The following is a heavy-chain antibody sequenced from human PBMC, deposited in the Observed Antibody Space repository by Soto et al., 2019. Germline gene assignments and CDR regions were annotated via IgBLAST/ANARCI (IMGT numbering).Heavy chain of an antibody. V-gene: IGHV3-23*01. CDR3: AKEYCVRRGPYFCGY. J-gene: IGHJ4*02. CDR1: GFTFNNYV. D-gene: IGHD2-8*02. CDR2: IRNSGGFT. Sequence: VQLLESGGGLVQPGGSLRLSCAASGFTFNNYVMNWVRQAPGKGLEWVSAIRNSGGFTYYADSVKGRFTISRDNSKNTLYLSMNSRRAEEPALYSCAKEYCVRRGPYFCGYWGQGALGSVSA.